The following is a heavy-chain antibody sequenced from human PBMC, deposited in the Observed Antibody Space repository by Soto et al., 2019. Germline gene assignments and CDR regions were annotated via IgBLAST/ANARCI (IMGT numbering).Heavy chain of an antibody. CDR2: ISYDGSNK. CDR3: ARDWGTVTTGFDY. CDR1: GFTFSSYA. V-gene: IGHV3-30-3*01. Sequence: GGSLRLSCAASGFTFSSYAMHWVRQAPGKGLEWVAVISYDGSNKYYADSVKGRFTISRDNSKNTLYLQMNSLRAEDTAVYYCARDWGTVTTGFDYWGQGTLVTVSS. J-gene: IGHJ4*02. D-gene: IGHD4-4*01.